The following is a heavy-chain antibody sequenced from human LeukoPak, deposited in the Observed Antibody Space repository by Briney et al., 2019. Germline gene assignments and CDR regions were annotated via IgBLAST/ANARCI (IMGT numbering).Heavy chain of an antibody. D-gene: IGHD6-13*01. CDR1: GYTVTSYG. Sequence: ASVKVSCKASGYTVTSYGISWVRQAPGQGLEWMGWISAYIGNTNYAQKLQGRVTITTDTSTSTASMELRSLRSDDTAVYYCARDSSSWYVGLGNWFDPWGQGTLVTVSS. J-gene: IGHJ5*02. V-gene: IGHV1-18*04. CDR3: ARDSSSWYVGLGNWFDP. CDR2: ISAYIGNT.